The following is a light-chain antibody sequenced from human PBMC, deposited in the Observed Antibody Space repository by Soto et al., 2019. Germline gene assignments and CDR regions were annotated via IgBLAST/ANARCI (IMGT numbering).Light chain of an antibody. Sequence: EIVMTQSPATLSVSPGERATLSCRASQSVSSNLAWYQQKHGQAPRLLIYGASIRATGIPARFSGSGSATEFTLTISSLQSEDFAVYYCQQYNNWSWTFGQGTKVEIK. CDR2: GAS. J-gene: IGKJ1*01. V-gene: IGKV3D-15*01. CDR3: QQYNNWSWT. CDR1: QSVSSN.